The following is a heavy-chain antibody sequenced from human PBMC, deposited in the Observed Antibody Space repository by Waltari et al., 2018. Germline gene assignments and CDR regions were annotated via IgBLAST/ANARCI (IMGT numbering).Heavy chain of an antibody. CDR2: TNTDGSFT. V-gene: IGHV3-74*01. CDR1: GFTFRSYW. CDR3: VRGSLNPGFDY. Sequence: EVQLVESGGGLVQPGGSLRLSCAVSGFTFRSYWMHWCRQTPGEGLVWLSRTNTDGSFTNYADSVEDRFTMSRDNAKDTVYLQMNSLRAEDTAIYYCVRGSLNPGFDYWGQGTLVTVSS. J-gene: IGHJ4*02.